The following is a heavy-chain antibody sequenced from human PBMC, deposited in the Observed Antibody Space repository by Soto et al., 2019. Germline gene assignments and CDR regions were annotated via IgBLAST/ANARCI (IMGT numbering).Heavy chain of an antibody. Sequence: PSETRSLTCTVSGGSISRGDYYWRWVRQPPGKGLEWIGYIYYSGSTYYNPSLKSRVTISVDTSKNQFSLKLSSVTAADTAVYYCARGTLVMPNFDYWGQGTLVTVSS. V-gene: IGHV4-30-4*01. J-gene: IGHJ4*02. CDR3: ARGTLVMPNFDY. D-gene: IGHD3-9*01. CDR2: IYYSGST. CDR1: GGSISRGDYY.